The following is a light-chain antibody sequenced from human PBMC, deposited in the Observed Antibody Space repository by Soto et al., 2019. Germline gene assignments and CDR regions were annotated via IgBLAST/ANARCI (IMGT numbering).Light chain of an antibody. CDR1: SRDVGGYNY. CDR3: SSYTGDTTPV. CDR2: EVS. V-gene: IGLV2-14*01. Sequence: QSVLTQPASVSGSPGQSITISCTGTSRDVGGYNYVSWHQQHPGKAPKVIITEVSNRPSGVSHRFSGSRSGNTASLTISGLQAEDEADYYCSSYTGDTTPVFGGGTKLTVL. J-gene: IGLJ2*01.